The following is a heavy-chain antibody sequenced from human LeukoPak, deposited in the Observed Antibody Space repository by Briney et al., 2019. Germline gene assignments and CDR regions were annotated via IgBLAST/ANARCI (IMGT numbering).Heavy chain of an antibody. J-gene: IGHJ4*02. D-gene: IGHD3-3*01. CDR3: VSGFLQWLY. CDR2: INPDGSNM. Sequence: GGSLSLSCAASGFSFSSYWMSWVRQAPGKGLEWVANINPDGSNMFYVDSVKGRFTISRDNAKNSLYLQMNNLRAEDTAVYFCVSGFLQWLYWGQGTLVTVSS. V-gene: IGHV3-7*01. CDR1: GFSFSSYW.